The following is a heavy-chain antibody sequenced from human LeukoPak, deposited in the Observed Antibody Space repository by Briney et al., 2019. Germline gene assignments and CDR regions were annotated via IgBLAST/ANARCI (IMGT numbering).Heavy chain of an antibody. V-gene: IGHV1-46*01. CDR2: INPSGGST. J-gene: IGHJ3*02. CDR3: AREGEPGRGAFDI. Sequence: GASVKVSCKASGYTFTDHYIHWVRQAPGQGLEWMGIINPSGGSTTCAQKFQGRVTMTRDTSTSTVYMELSSLRSEDTAVYYCAREGEPGRGAFDIWGQGTMVTVSS. CDR1: GYTFTDHY. D-gene: IGHD1-14*01.